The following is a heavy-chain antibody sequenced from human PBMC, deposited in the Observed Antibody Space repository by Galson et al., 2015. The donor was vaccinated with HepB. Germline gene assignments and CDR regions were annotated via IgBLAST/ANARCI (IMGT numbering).Heavy chain of an antibody. J-gene: IGHJ6*02. CDR1: GYSFTSYW. CDR2: IYPGDSDT. D-gene: IGHD5-18*01. Sequence: QSGAEVKKPGESLKISCKGSGYSFTSYWIGWVRQMPGKGLEWMGIIYPGDSDTRYSPSFQGQVTISADKSISTAYLQWSSLKASDTAMYYCARHNTAMDAKQAKLSQRPYYYYYGMDVWGQGTTVTVSS. V-gene: IGHV5-51*01. CDR3: ARHNTAMDAKQAKLSQRPYYYYYGMDV.